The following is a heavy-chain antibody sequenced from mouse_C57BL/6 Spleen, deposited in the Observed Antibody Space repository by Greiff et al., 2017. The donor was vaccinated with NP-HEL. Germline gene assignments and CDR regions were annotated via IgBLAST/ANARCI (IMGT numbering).Heavy chain of an antibody. CDR1: GYTFTDYY. CDR3: AWRGGSSPFAY. V-gene: IGHV1-26*01. Sequence: EVQLQQSGPELVKPGASVKISCKASGYTFTDYYMNWVKQSHGKSLEWIGDINPNNGGTSYNQKFKGKATLTVDKSSSTAYMELRSLTSEDSAVYYCAWRGGSSPFAYWGQGTLVTVSA. CDR2: INPNNGGT. J-gene: IGHJ3*01. D-gene: IGHD1-1*01.